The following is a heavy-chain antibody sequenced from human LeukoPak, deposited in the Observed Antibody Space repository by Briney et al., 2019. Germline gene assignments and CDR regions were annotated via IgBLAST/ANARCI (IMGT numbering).Heavy chain of an antibody. J-gene: IGHJ4*02. CDR3: ARPTPVTTEAFGY. CDR1: GFTFTDFA. Sequence: GGSLRLACAASGFTFTDFAMNWVRQAPGKGLEWVSAISGRAGSTYYADSVKGRFTISRDNSKDTVYLQMNSLRAEDTAIYYCARPTPVTTEAFGYWGQGTLVPVSS. D-gene: IGHD3-10*01. V-gene: IGHV3-23*01. CDR2: ISGRAGST.